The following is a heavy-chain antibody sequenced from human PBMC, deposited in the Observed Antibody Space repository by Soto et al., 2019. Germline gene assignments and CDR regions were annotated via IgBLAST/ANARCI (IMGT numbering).Heavy chain of an antibody. V-gene: IGHV1-69*12. CDR2: IMPIFRAP. Sequence: QVQLVQSGAEVKKPGSSVKVSCKASGGAFSDYAFSWVRQAPGQGLEWLGGIMPIFRAPDYAQKFQGRVPLTAYEFTRTAYMGINSLRSEDTAVYYCASWLKGPDIGNYYYGMDVWGQGTTVTVS. CDR1: GGAFSDYA. D-gene: IGHD2-15*01. J-gene: IGHJ6*02. CDR3: ASWLKGPDIGNYYYGMDV.